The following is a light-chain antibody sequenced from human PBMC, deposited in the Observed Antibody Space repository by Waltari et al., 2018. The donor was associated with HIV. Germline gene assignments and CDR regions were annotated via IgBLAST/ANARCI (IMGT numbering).Light chain of an antibody. CDR1: ENIRNN. CDR2: DAS. V-gene: IGKV3-15*01. J-gene: IGKJ1*01. Sequence: EVVMTQSPGTLSVSPGERATLPCRSSENIRNNLAWYQQKPGHAPRLLFYDASARATGVPARFSGSGSGTEFTLTISGLQSEDFAVYYCQQYSRWPPTWTFGQGTKVDVK. CDR3: QQYSRWPPTWT.